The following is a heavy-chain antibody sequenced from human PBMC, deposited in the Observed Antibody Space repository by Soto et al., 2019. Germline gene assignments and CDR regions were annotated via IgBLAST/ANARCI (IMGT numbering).Heavy chain of an antibody. CDR3: ERQGLRSNRRSSEGGYGRDV. CDR2: IYYSGST. V-gene: IGHV4-39*01. CDR1: GGSISSSSYY. J-gene: IGHJ6*02. Sequence: SETLSLTCTVSGGSISSSSYYWGWIRQPPGKGLEWIGSIYYSGSTYYNPSLKSRATISVDTSKNQFSLKLSSVTAADTAVYCRERQGLRSNRRSSEGGYGRDVWGQGTTVTGSS. D-gene: IGHD6-6*01.